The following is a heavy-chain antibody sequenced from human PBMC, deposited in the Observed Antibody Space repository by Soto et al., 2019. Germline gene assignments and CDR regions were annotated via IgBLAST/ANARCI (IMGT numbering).Heavy chain of an antibody. J-gene: IGHJ6*02. CDR1: GFNFYTSW. CDR2: IDQDGNEK. V-gene: IGHV3-7*05. CDR3: SRRLEV. Sequence: GGSLRLSCAASGFNFYTSWMDWVRQSPGRGLEWVANIDQDGNEKYYVDSVKGRFTISRDNARNLLYLQMNSLRAEDTGVYYCSRRLEVWGHGTTVTVSS.